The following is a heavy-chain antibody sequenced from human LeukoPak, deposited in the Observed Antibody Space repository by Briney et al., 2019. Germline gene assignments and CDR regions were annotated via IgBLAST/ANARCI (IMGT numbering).Heavy chain of an antibody. D-gene: IGHD3-16*01. CDR1: GYTFTSYG. V-gene: IGHV1-18*04. CDR3: ARISGGTGSHYYYYGMDA. CDR2: ISAYNGNT. J-gene: IGHJ6*04. Sequence: GASVKVSCKASGYTFTSYGISWVRQAPGQGLEWMGWISAYNGNTNYAQKLQGRVTMTTDTSTSTAYMELRSLRSDDTAVYYCARISGGTGSHYYYYGMDAWGKGTTVTVSS.